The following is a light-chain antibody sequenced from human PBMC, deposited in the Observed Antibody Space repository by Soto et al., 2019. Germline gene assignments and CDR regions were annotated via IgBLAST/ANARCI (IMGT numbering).Light chain of an antibody. CDR1: NSDVGSYDL. V-gene: IGLV2-23*01. CDR3: CSYAGSSIHVV. J-gene: IGLJ2*01. Sequence: QSALTQPASVSGSPGQSITISCTGTNSDVGSYDLVSWYQQHPGKAPKLMIYEGSKRPSGVSNRFSGSKSGNTASLTVSGLQAEDEADYYCCSYAGSSIHVVFGGGTKLTVL. CDR2: EGS.